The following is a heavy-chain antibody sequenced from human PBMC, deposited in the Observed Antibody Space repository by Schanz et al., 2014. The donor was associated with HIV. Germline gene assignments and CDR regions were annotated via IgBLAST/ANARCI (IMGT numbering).Heavy chain of an antibody. Sequence: VQLVESGEALVQPGGSLRISCAASGFSFTTYALHWVRQAPGKRLEWVAGMSHDGFSKYFADSVKGRFAISREDSKNTVHLQMDSLRPEDTAVYYCAREGESSGRAGLFDLWGQGAMVTVSS. CDR1: GFSFTTYA. D-gene: IGHD6-19*01. J-gene: IGHJ3*01. CDR3: AREGESSGRAGLFDL. CDR2: MSHDGFSK. V-gene: IGHV3-30*09.